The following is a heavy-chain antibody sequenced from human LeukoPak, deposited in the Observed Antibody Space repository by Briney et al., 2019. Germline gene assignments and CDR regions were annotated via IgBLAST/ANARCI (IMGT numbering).Heavy chain of an antibody. CDR1: GFTFSSYA. Sequence: TGGSLRLSCAASGFTFSSYAMSWVRQAPGKGLEWVSAISGSGGSTYYADSVKGRFTISRDNSKSTLYLQMNSLRSDDTAVYYCARVGRLWFGGQLYWGQGTLVTVSS. J-gene: IGHJ4*02. V-gene: IGHV3-23*01. CDR3: ARVGRLWFGGQLY. CDR2: ISGSGGST. D-gene: IGHD3-10*01.